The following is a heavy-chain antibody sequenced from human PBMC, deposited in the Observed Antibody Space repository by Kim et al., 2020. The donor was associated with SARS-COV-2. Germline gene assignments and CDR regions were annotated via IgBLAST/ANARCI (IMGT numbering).Heavy chain of an antibody. Sequence: SETLSLTCAVYGGSFSGYYWSWIRQPPGKGLEWIGEINHSGSTNYNPSLKSRVTISVDTSKNQFSLKLSSVTAADTAVYYCARVHRRAIIGKITIFGVGRGWFDPWGQGTLVTVSS. D-gene: IGHD3-3*01. V-gene: IGHV4-34*01. CDR2: INHSGST. CDR3: ARVHRRAIIGKITIFGVGRGWFDP. CDR1: GGSFSGYY. J-gene: IGHJ5*02.